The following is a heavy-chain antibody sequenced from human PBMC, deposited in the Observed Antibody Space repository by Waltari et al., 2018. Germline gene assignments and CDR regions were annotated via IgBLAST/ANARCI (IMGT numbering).Heavy chain of an antibody. CDR1: GFSFSHYA. CDR3: AKASGANYGDNGFDI. V-gene: IGHV3-23*01. D-gene: IGHD4-17*01. CDR2: TSSSGAYM. J-gene: IGHJ3*02. Sequence: VQLLESGGGLVQPGGSLRLSCAGSGFSFSHYAMSWVRQAPGKGLEWVSATSSSGAYMYYPDSVKGRFTISRDNSKNTVYLQMNSLRAEDTAVYYCAKASGANYGDNGFDIWGQGTMVSVSS.